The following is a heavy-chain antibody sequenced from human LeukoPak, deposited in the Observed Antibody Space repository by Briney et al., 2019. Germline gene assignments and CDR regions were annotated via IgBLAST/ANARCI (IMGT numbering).Heavy chain of an antibody. CDR2: ITRRSSNL. Sequence: GGSLRLSCVASGLTFTYSDFNWIRQAPGKGLEWLSTITRRSSNLYYADSVKGRFTTSRDDAKDSVYPQMENLRVEDTAIYYCARNFDSWGQGTLVTVSS. CDR3: ARNFDS. J-gene: IGHJ4*02. CDR1: GLTFTYSD. V-gene: IGHV3-69-1*02.